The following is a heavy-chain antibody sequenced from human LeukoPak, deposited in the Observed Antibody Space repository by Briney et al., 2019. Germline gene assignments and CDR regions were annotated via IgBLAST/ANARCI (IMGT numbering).Heavy chain of an antibody. CDR3: ARHEAQDFDY. V-gene: IGHV4-39*01. CDR2: IYYSGTT. CDR1: GGSISSSNYY. J-gene: IGHJ4*02. Sequence: SETLSLTCTVSGGSISSSNYYWGWIRQPPGKGLERIGSIYYSGTTYYNSSLKSRVIISVDTSKNQFSLKLTSVTATDTAVYYCARHEAQDFDYWGRGTLVTVSS.